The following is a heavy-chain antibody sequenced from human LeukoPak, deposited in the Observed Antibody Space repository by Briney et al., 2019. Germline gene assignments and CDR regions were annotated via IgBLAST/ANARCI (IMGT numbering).Heavy chain of an antibody. Sequence: GGSLLLSCAASGFTFSRYAMHWVRQAPGKGLEWVAVISYDGSNEYYADSVKGRFTISRDNSKNTLYLQMNSLRAEDTAVYYCARDPWRGDTAMVYPHYWGQGTLVTVSS. CDR2: ISYDGSNE. V-gene: IGHV3-30-3*01. D-gene: IGHD5-18*01. CDR1: GFTFSRYA. CDR3: ARDPWRGDTAMVYPHY. J-gene: IGHJ4*02.